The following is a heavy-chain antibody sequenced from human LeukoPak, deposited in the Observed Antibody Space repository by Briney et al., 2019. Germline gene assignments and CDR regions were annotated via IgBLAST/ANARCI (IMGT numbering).Heavy chain of an antibody. CDR3: GRGHRFCSRGNCNSPVDY. J-gene: IGHJ4*02. CDR2: IWYDGSNK. CDR1: GLTFNNYA. V-gene: IGHV3-33*01. Sequence: GGSLRLSCVASGLTFNNYAMHWVRQAPGKGLEGVAVIWYDGSNKYYADSVKGRFTISRDNSKNTLYLQMNSLRAEDTAVYYCGRGHRFCSRGNCNSPVDYWGQGTLVTVSS. D-gene: IGHD2-15*01.